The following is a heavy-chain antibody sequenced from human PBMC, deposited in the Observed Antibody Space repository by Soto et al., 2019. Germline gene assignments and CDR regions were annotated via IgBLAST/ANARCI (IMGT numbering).Heavy chain of an antibody. CDR1: GYTFTSYG. D-gene: IGHD6-19*01. CDR3: ARVDSSGWYGYSFDP. CDR2: ISAYNGNT. V-gene: IGHV1-18*01. Sequence: QVQLVQSGAEVKKPGASVQVSCKASGYTFTSYGISWVRQAPGQGLEWMGWISAYNGNTNYAQKLQGRVTMTTDTSTSTAYMEVRSLRSDDTAVYYCARVDSSGWYGYSFDPWGQGTLVTVSS. J-gene: IGHJ5*02.